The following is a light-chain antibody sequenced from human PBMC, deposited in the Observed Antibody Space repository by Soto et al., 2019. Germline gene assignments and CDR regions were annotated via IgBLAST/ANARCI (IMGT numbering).Light chain of an antibody. CDR3: QHSYSTPRT. J-gene: IGKJ1*01. V-gene: IGKV1-39*01. Sequence: DIQMTPSPSTLSACVDDRVTITCRASQSIGDSLAWYQQKPGKAPYLLISDVSSLERGVPSRFSGSGSGTDFTLTISSLQPEDFATYYCQHSYSTPRTFGQGTKG. CDR2: DVS. CDR1: QSIGDS.